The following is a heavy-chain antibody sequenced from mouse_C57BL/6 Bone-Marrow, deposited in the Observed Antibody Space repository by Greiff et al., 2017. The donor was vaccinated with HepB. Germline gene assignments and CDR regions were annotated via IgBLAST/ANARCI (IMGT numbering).Heavy chain of an antibody. CDR1: GYTFTSYG. J-gene: IGHJ4*01. D-gene: IGHD1-1*01. V-gene: IGHV1-81*01. CDR3: ARLGTTVVAGAMDY. CDR2: IYPRSGNT. Sequence: QVQLQQSGAELARPGASVKLSCKASGYTFTSYGISWVKQRTGQGLEWIGEIYPRSGNTYYNEKFKGKATLTADKSSSTAYMELRSLTSEDSAVYFCARLGTTVVAGAMDYWGQGTSVTVSS.